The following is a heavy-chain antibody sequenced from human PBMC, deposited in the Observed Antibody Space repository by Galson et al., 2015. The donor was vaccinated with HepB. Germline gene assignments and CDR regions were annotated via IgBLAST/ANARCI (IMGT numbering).Heavy chain of an antibody. Sequence: SLRLSCAASRFTFSSYAMHWVRQAPGKGLEWVAVISSDGSNKYYADSVKGRFTISRDNSKNTLYLQMNSLRAEDTAVYYCARGGYSSGMDVWGQGTTVTVSS. CDR2: ISSDGSNK. CDR1: RFTFSSYA. V-gene: IGHV3-30-3*01. J-gene: IGHJ6*02. D-gene: IGHD2-15*01. CDR3: ARGGYSSGMDV.